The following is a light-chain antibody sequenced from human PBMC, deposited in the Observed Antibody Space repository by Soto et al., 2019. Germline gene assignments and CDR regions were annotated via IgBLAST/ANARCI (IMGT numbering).Light chain of an antibody. CDR3: LLSYIGDRPHV. CDR1: TGAVTSAHY. Sequence: QAVVTQEPSLPVSPGGTVTLTCGSSTGAVTSAHYPYWFQQKPGQAPRTLIYDTSNKYSWTPARFSGSLLGGKAALTLSGAQPEDEAEYYCLLSYIGDRPHVFGSGTKVTVL. V-gene: IGLV7-46*01. J-gene: IGLJ1*01. CDR2: DTS.